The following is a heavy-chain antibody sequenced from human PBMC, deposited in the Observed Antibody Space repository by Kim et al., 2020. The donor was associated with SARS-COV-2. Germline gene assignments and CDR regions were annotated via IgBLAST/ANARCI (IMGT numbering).Heavy chain of an antibody. J-gene: IGHJ4*02. D-gene: IGHD5-18*01. Sequence: ASVKVSCKASGYTFTSYAMNWVRQAPGQGLEWMGWINTNTGNPTYAQGFTGRFVFSLDTSVSTAYLQISSLKAEDTAVYYCARDRRPWIQLGFPFDYWGQGTLVTVYS. V-gene: IGHV7-4-1*02. CDR2: INTNTGNP. CDR1: GYTFTSYA. CDR3: ARDRRPWIQLGFPFDY.